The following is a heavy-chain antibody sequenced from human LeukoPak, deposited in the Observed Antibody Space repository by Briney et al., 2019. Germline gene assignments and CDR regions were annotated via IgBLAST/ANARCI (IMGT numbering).Heavy chain of an antibody. CDR3: ARDGGIGWVDFDY. D-gene: IGHD6-19*01. J-gene: IGHJ4*02. V-gene: IGHV3-30*04. CDR2: ISNDESKK. CDR1: GFTFSSYA. Sequence: GGSLRLSCAASGFTFSSYAMHWVRQAPGKGLEWVTVISNDESKKFYADSMKGRFTVSRDDPKNTLYLQVNSLRAEDTAVYYCARDGGIGWVDFDYWGQGTLVTVSS.